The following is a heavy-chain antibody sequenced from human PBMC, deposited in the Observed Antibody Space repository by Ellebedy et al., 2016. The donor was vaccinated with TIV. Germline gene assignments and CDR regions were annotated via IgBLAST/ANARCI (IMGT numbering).Heavy chain of an antibody. J-gene: IGHJ3*02. V-gene: IGHV3-7*01. D-gene: IGHD4-17*01. Sequence: GGSLRLSCAASGFTFNSYWMTWVRQAPGKGLEWVANINQGGSDKYYVDSVKGRFTVSRDNAQNSLFLQMNRLRAEDTAVYYFATDGSYGDYRSPTHAFEMWGQGTLVTVSS. CDR2: INQGGSDK. CDR3: ATDGSYGDYRSPTHAFEM. CDR1: GFTFNSYW.